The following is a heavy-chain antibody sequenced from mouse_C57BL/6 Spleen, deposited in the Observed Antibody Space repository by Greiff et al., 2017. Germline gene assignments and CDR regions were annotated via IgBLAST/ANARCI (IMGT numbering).Heavy chain of an antibody. J-gene: IGHJ2*01. CDR3: AMGSSYEACDY. V-gene: IGHV3-6*01. CDR2: ISYDGSN. Sequence: EVQLQQSGPGLVKPSQSLSLTCSVTGYSITSGYYWNWIRQFPGNKLEWMGYISYDGSNNYNPSLKNRISITRDTSKNQFFLKLNSVTTEDTATYYCAMGSSYEACDYWGQGTTLTVSS. CDR1: GYSITSGYY. D-gene: IGHD1-1*01.